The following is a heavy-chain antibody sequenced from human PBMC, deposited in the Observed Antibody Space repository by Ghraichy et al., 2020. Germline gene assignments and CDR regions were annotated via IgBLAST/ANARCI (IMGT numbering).Heavy chain of an antibody. CDR1: GGSISSSNYY. D-gene: IGHD4-23*01. Sequence: SETLSLTCSVSGGSISSSNYYWGWIRQPPGRGLEWIGSIHHSRSTYYNPSLKSRVTISVDKSKNQFSLKLNSVTAADTAVYYCAGSFAVIRYFDLWGRGTLVTVSS. CDR2: IHHSRST. V-gene: IGHV4-39*01. CDR3: AGSFAVIRYFDL. J-gene: IGHJ2*01.